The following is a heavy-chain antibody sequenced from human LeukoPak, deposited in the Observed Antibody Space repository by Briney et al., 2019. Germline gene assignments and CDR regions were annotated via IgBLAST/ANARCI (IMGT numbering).Heavy chain of an antibody. V-gene: IGHV4-34*01. D-gene: IGHD3-3*01. CDR3: ATRYYDFWSGWD. J-gene: IGHJ4*02. CDR1: GGSFSGYY. Sequence: SETLSLTCAVYGGSFSGYYWSWIRQPPGKGLEWIGEINHSGSTNYNPSLKSRVTISVDTSKNQFSLKLSSVTAADTAVYYCATRYYDFWSGWDWGQGTLVTVSS. CDR2: INHSGST.